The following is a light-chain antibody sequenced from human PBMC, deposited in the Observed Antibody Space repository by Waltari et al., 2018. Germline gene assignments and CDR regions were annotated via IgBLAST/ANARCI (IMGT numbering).Light chain of an antibody. CDR3: SSYTTSNTLV. V-gene: IGLV2-14*03. J-gene: IGLJ1*01. CDR2: DVS. CDR1: SSDVGGYKY. Sequence: QSALTQPASVSGSPGQSITISCTGTSSDVGGYKYASWYQQHPGKAPKLMIYDVSNRPSGVSNRFSGSKSGNTASLTISGLQAEDEADYYCSSYTTSNTLVFGTGTNVIVL.